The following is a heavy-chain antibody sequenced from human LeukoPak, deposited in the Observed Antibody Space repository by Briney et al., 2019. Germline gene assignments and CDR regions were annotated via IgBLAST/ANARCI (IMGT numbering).Heavy chain of an antibody. V-gene: IGHV3-53*01. Sequence: HSGGSLRLSCAASGFTVSSNYMSWVRQAPGKGLEWVSVIYSGGSTYYADSVKGRFTISRDNSKNTLYLQMNSLRAEDTAVYYCARTYYYMDVWGKGTTVTISS. J-gene: IGHJ6*03. CDR3: ARTYYYMDV. CDR2: IYSGGST. CDR1: GFTVSSNY.